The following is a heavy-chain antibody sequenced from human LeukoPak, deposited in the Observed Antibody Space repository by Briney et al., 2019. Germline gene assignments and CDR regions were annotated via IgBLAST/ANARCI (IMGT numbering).Heavy chain of an antibody. CDR2: INPNSGGT. CDR3: ARDRSSGWQYNWFDP. CDR1: GYTFTGYY. V-gene: IGHV1-2*06. Sequence: ASVKVSCKASGYTFTGYYMHWVRQAPGQGLEWMGRINPNSGGTNYAQKFQGRVTMTRDTSISTAYMELSRLRSDATAVYSCARDRSSGWQYNWFDPWGQGTLVTVSS. J-gene: IGHJ5*02. D-gene: IGHD6-19*01.